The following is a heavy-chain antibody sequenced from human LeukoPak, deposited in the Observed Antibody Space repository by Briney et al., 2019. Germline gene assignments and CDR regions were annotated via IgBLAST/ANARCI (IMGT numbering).Heavy chain of an antibody. V-gene: IGHV5-51*01. J-gene: IGHJ6*03. CDR1: GYSFTSYW. CDR2: IYPGDSTT. Sequence: KPGESLKISCKGSGYSFTSYWIAWVRQMPGKGLEWMGIIYPGDSTTRYSPSFQGQVTISADKSISTAYLQWSSLKASDTAMYYCARSEGSSWRSYYYMDVWGTGTTVTVSS. D-gene: IGHD6-13*01. CDR3: ARSEGSSWRSYYYMDV.